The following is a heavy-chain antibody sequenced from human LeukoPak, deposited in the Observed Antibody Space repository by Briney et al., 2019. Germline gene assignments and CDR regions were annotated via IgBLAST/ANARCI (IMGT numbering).Heavy chain of an antibody. Sequence: SETLSLTCAVYGGSFSVYYWSWIRQPPGKGLEWIGEINHSGSTNYNPSLKSRVTISVDTSKNQFSLKLSSVTAADTAVYYCARAHPNYYDSSGYRTRAFEDIWGQGTMVTVSS. CDR3: ARAHPNYYDSSGYRTRAFEDI. CDR2: INHSGST. J-gene: IGHJ3*02. D-gene: IGHD3-22*01. V-gene: IGHV4-34*01. CDR1: GGSFSVYY.